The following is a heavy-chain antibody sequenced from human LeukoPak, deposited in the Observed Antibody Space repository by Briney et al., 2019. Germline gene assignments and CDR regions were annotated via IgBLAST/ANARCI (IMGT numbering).Heavy chain of an antibody. CDR1: GDSIRSYG. Sequence: AXVKVSCKASGDSIRSYGITWVRQAPGQGLEWMGWISDYDGNTNYAQNVQGRVTMTTDTSTSTAYMELRSLRSDDTAVYYCARSRVRGSPHPNAFDIWGQGTKVTVSS. J-gene: IGHJ3*02. CDR3: ARSRVRGSPHPNAFDI. V-gene: IGHV1-18*01. CDR2: ISDYDGNT. D-gene: IGHD3-10*01.